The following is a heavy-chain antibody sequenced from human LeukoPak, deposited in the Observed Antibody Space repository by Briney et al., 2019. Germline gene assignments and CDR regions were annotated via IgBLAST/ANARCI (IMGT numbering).Heavy chain of an antibody. J-gene: IGHJ4*02. CDR1: GFTFDDYA. V-gene: IGHV3-30-3*01. Sequence: GRSLRLSCAASGFTFDDYAMHWVRQAPGKGLEWVAVISYDGSNKYYADSVKGRFTISRDNSKNTLYLQMNSLRAEDTAVYYCARLGVDYWGQGTLVTVSS. CDR2: ISYDGSNK. CDR3: ARLGVDY.